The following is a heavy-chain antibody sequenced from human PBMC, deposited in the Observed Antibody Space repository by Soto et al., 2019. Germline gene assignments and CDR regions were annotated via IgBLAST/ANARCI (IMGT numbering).Heavy chain of an antibody. D-gene: IGHD3-9*01. J-gene: IGHJ5*02. CDR1: GGSFSGYY. CDR2: VNHSGST. Sequence: SETLSLTCSVYGGSFSGYYWSWIRQPPGKGLEWIGEVNHSGSTNYNPSLKSRVTISVDTSKNQFSLKLSSVTAADTAVYYCARGWSGLVIIRFDPWGQGTRVTVS. CDR3: ARGWSGLVIIRFDP. V-gene: IGHV4-34*01.